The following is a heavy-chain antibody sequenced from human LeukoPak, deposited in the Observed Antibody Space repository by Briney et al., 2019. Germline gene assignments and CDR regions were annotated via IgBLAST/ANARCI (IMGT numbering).Heavy chain of an antibody. Sequence: SETLSLTCTVSGGSISSYYWSWIRQPPGKGLEWIGYIYYSGSTNYNPSLKSRVTMSVDTSKNQFSLKLSSVTAADTAVYYCARSVAGTRFDPWGQGTLVTVSS. D-gene: IGHD6-19*01. CDR2: IYYSGST. J-gene: IGHJ5*02. CDR1: GGSISSYY. CDR3: ARSVAGTRFDP. V-gene: IGHV4-59*12.